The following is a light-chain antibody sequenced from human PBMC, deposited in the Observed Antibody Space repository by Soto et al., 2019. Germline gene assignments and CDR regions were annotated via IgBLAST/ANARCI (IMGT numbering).Light chain of an antibody. J-gene: IGKJ1*01. CDR1: QDIRND. V-gene: IGKV1-6*01. Sequence: AIQMTQSPSSLYASVGDRVTVTFRASQDIRNDLGWYQQQPGKAPKLLIYAASILQSGVPSRFSGSGSGTDFTLTISSLQPEDGATYYCLHDYNYPRTFGQGTRVEI. CDR2: AAS. CDR3: LHDYNYPRT.